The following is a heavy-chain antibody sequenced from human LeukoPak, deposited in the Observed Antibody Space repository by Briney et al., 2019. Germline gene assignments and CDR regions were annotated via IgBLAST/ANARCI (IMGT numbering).Heavy chain of an antibody. CDR1: GFTFSSYA. D-gene: IGHD2-2*01. J-gene: IGHJ3*02. CDR3: AKDLYQYCSSTSCYLRGAFDI. V-gene: IGHV3-30-3*01. CDR2: ISDDGSNK. Sequence: GGSLRLSCAASGFTFSSYAMHWVRQAPGKGLEWVAVISDDGSNKYNADSVRGRLTISRDNSKNTLYLQMNSLRAEDTAVYYCAKDLYQYCSSTSCYLRGAFDIWGQGTMVTVSS.